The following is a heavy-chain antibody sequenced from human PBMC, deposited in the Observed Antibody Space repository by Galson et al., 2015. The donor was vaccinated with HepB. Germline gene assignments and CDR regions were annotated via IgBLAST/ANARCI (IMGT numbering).Heavy chain of an antibody. D-gene: IGHD5-12*01. CDR3: AGGDVATIRWGYYYGTDV. V-gene: IGHV3-33*01. CDR1: GFTFSSYG. J-gene: IGHJ6*02. Sequence: SLRLSCAASGFTFSSYGMHWVRQAPGKGLEWVAVIWYDGSNKYYADSVKGRFTISRDNSKNTLYLQMNSLRAEDTAVYYCAGGDVATIRWGYYYGTDVWGQGTTVTAYS. CDR2: IWYDGSNK.